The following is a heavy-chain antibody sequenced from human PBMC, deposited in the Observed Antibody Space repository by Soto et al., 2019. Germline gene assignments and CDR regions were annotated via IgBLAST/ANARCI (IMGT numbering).Heavy chain of an antibody. CDR2: ISGNSGSI. V-gene: IGHV3-9*01. CDR1: GFTFDDYA. D-gene: IGHD3-10*01. J-gene: IGHJ4*02. CDR3: AKDISLLWLGELSGYFDY. Sequence: EVQLVESGGGLVQPGRSLRLSCAASGFTFDDYAMHWVRQAPGKGLEWVSGISGNSGSIGYADSVKGRFTISRDNAKNSLYLQMNSLRAEDTALYYCAKDISLLWLGELSGYFDYWGQGTLVTVSS.